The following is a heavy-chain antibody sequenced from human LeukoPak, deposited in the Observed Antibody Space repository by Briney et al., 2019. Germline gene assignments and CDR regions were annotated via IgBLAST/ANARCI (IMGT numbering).Heavy chain of an antibody. CDR3: AKAVDYDILTGILFDY. J-gene: IGHJ4*02. D-gene: IGHD3-9*01. Sequence: GGSLKLSCAASGFTFSSYAMSWVRQAPGKGLEWVSAISGSGGSTYYADSVKGRFTISRDNSKNTLYLQMNSLRAEDTAVYYCAKAVDYDILTGILFDYWGQGTLVTVSS. V-gene: IGHV3-23*01. CDR1: GFTFSSYA. CDR2: ISGSGGST.